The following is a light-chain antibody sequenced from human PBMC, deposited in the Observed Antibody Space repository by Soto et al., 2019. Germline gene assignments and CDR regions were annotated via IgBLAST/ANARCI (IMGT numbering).Light chain of an antibody. J-gene: IGLJ1*01. CDR3: SSYTSSSLHV. Sequence: QSVLTQPASVSGSPGQSITTSCTGTSSDVGGYNYVSWYQHHPGKAPKLMIYDVSNRPSGVSYRFSGSKSGNTASLTISGLQAEDEADYYCSSYTSSSLHVFGTGTKVTVL. CDR1: SSDVGGYNY. V-gene: IGLV2-14*03. CDR2: DVS.